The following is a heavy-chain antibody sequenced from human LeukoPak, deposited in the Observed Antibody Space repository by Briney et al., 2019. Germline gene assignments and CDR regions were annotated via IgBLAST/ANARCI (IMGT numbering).Heavy chain of an antibody. D-gene: IGHD3-22*01. CDR1: GFTFSSYA. V-gene: IGHV3-30-3*01. CDR2: ISYDGSNK. J-gene: IGHJ4*02. CDR3: ARDLQYYYDSSGYYFDY. Sequence: QPGRSLRLSCAASGFTFSSYAMHWVRQAPGKGLEWVAVISYDGSNKYYADSVKGRFTISRDNPKNTLYLQMNSLRAEDTAVYYCARDLQYYYDSSGYYFDYWGQGTLVTVSS.